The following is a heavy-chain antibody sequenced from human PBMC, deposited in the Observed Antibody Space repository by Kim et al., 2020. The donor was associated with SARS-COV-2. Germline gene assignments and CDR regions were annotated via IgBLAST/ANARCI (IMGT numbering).Heavy chain of an antibody. CDR1: GGSISSSSYY. V-gene: IGHV4-39*01. J-gene: IGHJ6*02. D-gene: IGHD6-19*01. CDR3: ARQWLAYYYYYGMDV. Sequence: SETLSLTCTVSGGSISSSSYYWGWIRQPPGKGLEWIGSIYYSGSTYYNPSLKSRVTISVDTSKNQFSLKLSSVTAADTAVYYCARQWLAYYYYYGMDVWGQGTTVTVSS. CDR2: IYYSGST.